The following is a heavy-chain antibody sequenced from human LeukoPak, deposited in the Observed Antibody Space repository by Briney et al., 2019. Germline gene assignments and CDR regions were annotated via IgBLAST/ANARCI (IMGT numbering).Heavy chain of an antibody. CDR1: GGSISSSNW. J-gene: IGHJ3*02. Sequence: PSGTLSLTCAVSGGSISSSNWWSWVRQPPGKGLEWIGEIYHSGSTNYNPSLKSRVTISVDKSKNQFSLKLSSVTAADTAVYYCARAISGVYSSSSGPAFDIWGQGTMVTVSS. CDR2: IYHSGST. V-gene: IGHV4-4*02. CDR3: ARAISGVYSSSSGPAFDI. D-gene: IGHD6-6*01.